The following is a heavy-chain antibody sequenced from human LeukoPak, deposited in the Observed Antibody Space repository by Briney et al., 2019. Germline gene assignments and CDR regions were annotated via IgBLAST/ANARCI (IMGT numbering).Heavy chain of an antibody. Sequence: GGSLRLSCVASGLTFSRLAMTWVRQAPGKGLEWVSTISASGPYYADAVRGRFTISRDNSRNTLSLQMDSLRAEDTAVYYCAKDHESDGYPCLDHWGLGTLVTVSS. V-gene: IGHV3-23*01. D-gene: IGHD3-22*01. CDR1: GLTFSRLA. CDR3: AKDHESDGYPCLDH. CDR2: ISASGP. J-gene: IGHJ4*02.